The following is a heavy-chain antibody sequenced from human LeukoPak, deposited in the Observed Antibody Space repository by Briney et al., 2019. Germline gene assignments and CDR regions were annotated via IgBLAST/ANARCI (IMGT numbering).Heavy chain of an antibody. V-gene: IGHV3-23*01. Sequence: GGSLRLSCAASGFTFSSYAMSWVRQAPGKGLEWVSAISQGGGTTYYADSVKGRFTISRDNSKNTLYLQMNSLRAEDTALYYCAKDRGQLLNDAFDIWGQGTMVAVSS. CDR1: GFTFSSYA. CDR2: ISQGGGTT. J-gene: IGHJ3*02. D-gene: IGHD2-2*01. CDR3: AKDRGQLLNDAFDI.